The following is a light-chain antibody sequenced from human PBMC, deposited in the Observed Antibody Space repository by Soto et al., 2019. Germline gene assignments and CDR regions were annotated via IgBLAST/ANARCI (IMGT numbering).Light chain of an antibody. CDR3: QSYDSSLSAVV. CDR2: GNS. CDR1: SSNIGAGYD. V-gene: IGLV1-40*01. Sequence: QPVLTQPPSVSGAPGQRVTISCTGSSSNIGAGYDVHWYQQLPGTAPKLLIYGNSNRPSGVPDRFSGSKSGTSASLAITGLQAEDEADYYCQSYDSSLSAVVFCGGTKVTVL. J-gene: IGLJ2*01.